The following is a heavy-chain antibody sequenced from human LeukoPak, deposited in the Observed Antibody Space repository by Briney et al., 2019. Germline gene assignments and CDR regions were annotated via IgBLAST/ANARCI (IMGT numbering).Heavy chain of an antibody. CDR3: ARAPKMATTYFDY. CDR1: GYTFTGYY. Sequence: ASVKVSCKASGYTFTGYYMHWVRQAPGQGLEWMGWISAYNGNTNYAQKLQGRVTMTTDTSTSTAYMELRSLRSDDTAVYYCARAPKMATTYFDYWGQGTLVTVSS. V-gene: IGHV1-18*04. J-gene: IGHJ4*02. CDR2: ISAYNGNT. D-gene: IGHD5-24*01.